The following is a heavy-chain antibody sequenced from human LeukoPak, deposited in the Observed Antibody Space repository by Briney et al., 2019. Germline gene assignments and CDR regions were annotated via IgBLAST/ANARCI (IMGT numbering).Heavy chain of an antibody. CDR2: IIPILGIA. Sequence: GASVKVSCKASGGTFSSYAISWVRQAPGQGLEWMGRIIPILGIANYAQKFQGRVTITTDESTSTAYMELSSLRSEDTAVYYCARDLGYYYDREGYFDYWGQGTLVTVSS. CDR1: GGTFSSYA. D-gene: IGHD3-22*01. V-gene: IGHV1-69*04. CDR3: ARDLGYYYDREGYFDY. J-gene: IGHJ4*02.